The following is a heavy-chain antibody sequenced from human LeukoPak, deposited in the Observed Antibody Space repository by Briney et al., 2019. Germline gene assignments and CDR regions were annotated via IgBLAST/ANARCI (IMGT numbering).Heavy chain of an antibody. CDR3: AREYVSRARFDY. J-gene: IGHJ4*02. CDR2: ISSSGSPI. D-gene: IGHD6-13*01. CDR1: GDSFTRHT. V-gene: IGHV3-48*01. Sequence: GGSLRLSCTGSGDSFTRHTMNWVRRAPGKGLEWISYISSSGSPIYYADSVKGRFSISRDNARTSLYLQMNSLRAEDTAVYYCAREYVSRARFDYWGQGTLVTVSS.